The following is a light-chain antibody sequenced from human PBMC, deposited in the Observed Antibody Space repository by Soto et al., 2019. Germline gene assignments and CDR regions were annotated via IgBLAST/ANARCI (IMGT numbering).Light chain of an antibody. CDR1: QAVSASY. CDR3: QQYATSPT. V-gene: IGKV3-20*01. Sequence: EVVLTQSPGTLSLSPGERATLSCSASQAVSASYLAWYQQKPGQAPRLLIYGASSRATDIPDRFSASGSGTEFTLTISSLEPEDFAVYFCQQYATSPTFGPGTKVDIK. J-gene: IGKJ3*01. CDR2: GAS.